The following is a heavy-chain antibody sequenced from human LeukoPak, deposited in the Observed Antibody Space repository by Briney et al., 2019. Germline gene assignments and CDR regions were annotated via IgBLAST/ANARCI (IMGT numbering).Heavy chain of an antibody. CDR1: GFTFSTDW. CDR2: IKPDGSEK. J-gene: IGHJ4*02. D-gene: IGHD3-22*01. CDR3: ARTKNSGRYYYFDY. Sequence: GGSLRLSCADSGFTFSTDWMSWLRQVPGKGLEWVANIKPDGSEKYYADSVKGRFSISRDNAKNSLYLQMNNLRAEDTVVYYCARTKNSGRYYYFDYWGPGTLVTVSP. V-gene: IGHV3-7*01.